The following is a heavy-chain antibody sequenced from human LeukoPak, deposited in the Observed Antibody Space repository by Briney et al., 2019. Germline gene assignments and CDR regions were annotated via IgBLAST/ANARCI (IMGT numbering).Heavy chain of an antibody. CDR1: GFTFSDYY. D-gene: IGHD5-12*01. V-gene: IGHV3-11*04. J-gene: IGHJ6*03. CDR3: ARGRGYDYGYYYYYMDV. CDR2: ISNTGSTI. Sequence: SGGSLRLSCAASGFTFSDYYMSWIRQAPGKGLESVSYISNTGSTIYYADSVRGRFTISRYNAKNSLYLQMNSLRAEDTAIYYCARGRGYDYGYYYYYMDVWGKGTTVTVSS.